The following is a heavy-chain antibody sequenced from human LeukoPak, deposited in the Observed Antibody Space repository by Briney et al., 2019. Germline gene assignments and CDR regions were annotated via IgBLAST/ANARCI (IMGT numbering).Heavy chain of an antibody. CDR2: VNLKSGNT. D-gene: IGHD2-15*01. Sequence: ASVKVSCKASGYTFTRYDINWVRQATGQGLEWMGWVNLKSGNTGSAQKFQGRITITRDTSINTAYMELSSLRPEDTGVYYCARVDGSPDSWGQGTLVTVSS. J-gene: IGHJ4*02. CDR1: GYTFTRYD. V-gene: IGHV1-8*03. CDR3: ARVDGSPDS.